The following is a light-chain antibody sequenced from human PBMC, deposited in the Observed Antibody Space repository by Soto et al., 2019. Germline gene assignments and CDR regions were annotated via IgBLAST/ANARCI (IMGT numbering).Light chain of an antibody. CDR1: SNDVGGYNY. V-gene: IGLV2-14*03. J-gene: IGLJ2*01. Sequence: QSALTQPASVSGSPGQSITISCTGTSNDVGGYNYVSWYQQHPGKAPKLMIYDVSNRPSGVSNRFSASKSGNTASLTVSGLQAEDEADYYCSSYTSNSTLVVFGGGTKLTVL. CDR3: SSYTSNSTLVV. CDR2: DVS.